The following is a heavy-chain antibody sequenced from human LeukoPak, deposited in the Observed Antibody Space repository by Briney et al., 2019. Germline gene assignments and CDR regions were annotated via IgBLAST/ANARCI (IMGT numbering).Heavy chain of an antibody. J-gene: IGHJ5*02. CDR3: ARARIRSWDYDSSGHGWFDP. V-gene: IGHV4-30-2*01. CDR2: IYYTGNT. D-gene: IGHD3-22*01. Sequence: SETLSLTCTVSGGSMRSGGDSWSWIRQPPGKGLEWIGYIYYTGNTYYNPSLKSRVTMSVDRSKNQFSLKLTSVTAADTAVYYCARARIRSWDYDSSGHGWFDPWGQGTQVTVSS. CDR1: GGSMRSGGDS.